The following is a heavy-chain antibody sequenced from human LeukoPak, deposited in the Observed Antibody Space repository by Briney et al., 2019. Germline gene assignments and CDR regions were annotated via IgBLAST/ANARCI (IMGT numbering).Heavy chain of an antibody. J-gene: IGHJ4*02. CDR1: GGSFSGYY. Sequence: SETLSLTCAVYGGSFSGYYWSWIRQPPGKGLEWIGEINHSGSTNYNPSLKSRVTISVDTSKNQFSLKLSSVTAADTAVYYCARVPIWGYEDQKVFDYWGQGTLVTVSS. CDR2: INHSGST. V-gene: IGHV4-34*01. CDR3: ARVPIWGYEDQKVFDY. D-gene: IGHD5-12*01.